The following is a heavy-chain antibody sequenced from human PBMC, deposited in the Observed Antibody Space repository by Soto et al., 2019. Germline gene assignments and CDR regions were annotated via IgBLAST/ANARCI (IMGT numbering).Heavy chain of an antibody. CDR1: GGSFSVSY. V-gene: IGHV4-34*01. Sequence: DPLCLTCAVYGGSFSVSYRSWMRKPPGKGREWIGEINHRGSTNYNPSLKSRVTISLDTSKNQFSLKLTSVTAADTGVYYCGRGGGSAGTPSHFDYWGQGTLVTVS. CDR2: INHRGST. D-gene: IGHD1-7*01. CDR3: GRGGGSAGTPSHFDY. J-gene: IGHJ4*02.